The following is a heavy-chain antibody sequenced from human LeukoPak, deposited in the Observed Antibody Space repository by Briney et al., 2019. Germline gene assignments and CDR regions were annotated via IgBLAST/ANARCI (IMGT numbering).Heavy chain of an antibody. D-gene: IGHD2-15*01. J-gene: IGHJ6*04. CDR2: VDPEDGET. V-gene: IGHV1-24*01. CDR3: ETYGSASRDYYYYGMDV. Sequence: GASVKVSCMGSGYTLTELSMHWVRQAPGKGLEWMGGVDPEDGETIYAQKFQGRVTMTEDTTTDSDYMELSSMRSEDAAVSDCETYGSASRDYYYYGMDVWGKGTTVTVSS. CDR1: GYTLTELS.